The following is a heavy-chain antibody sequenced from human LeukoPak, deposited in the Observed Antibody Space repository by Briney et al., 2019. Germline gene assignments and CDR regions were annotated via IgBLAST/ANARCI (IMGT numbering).Heavy chain of an antibody. D-gene: IGHD3-9*01. CDR3: AKDLDDILTGYDY. CDR1: GFTFSSYA. CDR2: ISGSGGST. Sequence: GGSLRLYCSASGFTFSSYAMSWVRQAPGKGLGWVSAISGSGGSTYYADSVKGRFTISRDNSKNTLYLQMNSLTAEGTAVYYCAKDLDDILTGYDYWGQGTLVTVSS. J-gene: IGHJ4*02. V-gene: IGHV3-23*01.